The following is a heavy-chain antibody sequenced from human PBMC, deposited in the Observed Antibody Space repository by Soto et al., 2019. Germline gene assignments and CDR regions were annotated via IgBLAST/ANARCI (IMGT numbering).Heavy chain of an antibody. CDR1: GFTFSNYW. Sequence: EVQVVESGGGLVQPGGSLRLTCAASGFTFSNYWMTWVRQAPGKGLEWVANIKQDGSEQYYVASVSGRFTISRHNAKDYLYLDMHSLRPTDTAVYYCARVRMWPENASDLWGQGTMVSVSS. CDR2: IKQDGSEQ. D-gene: IGHD2-21*01. V-gene: IGHV3-7*01. CDR3: ARVRMWPENASDL. J-gene: IGHJ3*01.